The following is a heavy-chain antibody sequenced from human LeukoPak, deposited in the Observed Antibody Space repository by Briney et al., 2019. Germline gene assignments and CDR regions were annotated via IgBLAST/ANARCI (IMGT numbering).Heavy chain of an antibody. CDR1: GYTFTSYG. CDR2: INPESGGT. CDR3: ARDRSRGYSYGLESLY. V-gene: IGHV1-2*02. Sequence: ASVKVSCKASGYTFTSYGISWARQAPGQGLEWMGWINPESGGTSYAQHFQGRVTMTRDTSISTAYMDLSRLKSDDTAVYYCARDRSRGYSYGLESLYWGQGTLVTVSS. J-gene: IGHJ4*02. D-gene: IGHD5-18*01.